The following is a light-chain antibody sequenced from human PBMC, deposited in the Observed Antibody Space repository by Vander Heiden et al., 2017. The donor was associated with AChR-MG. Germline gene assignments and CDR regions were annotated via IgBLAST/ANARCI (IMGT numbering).Light chain of an antibody. CDR1: QSLVCSDGNTY. J-gene: IGKJ2*01. Sequence: DVVMTQSPLSLPVTLGQPDSISCRSSQSLVCSDGNTYLNWFQQRPGQSPRRLIYKVSNRDSGVPDRFSGSGSGTDFTLKISRVEAEDVGVYYCMQGTHWPPYTFGQGTKLEIK. V-gene: IGKV2-30*01. CDR3: MQGTHWPPYT. CDR2: KVS.